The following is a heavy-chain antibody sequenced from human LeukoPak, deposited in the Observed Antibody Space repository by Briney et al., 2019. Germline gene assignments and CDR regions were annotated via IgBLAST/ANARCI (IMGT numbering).Heavy chain of an antibody. CDR1: GGSISSSSYY. Sequence: NTSETLSLTCTVSGGSISSSSYYWGWIRQPPGKGLEWIGSIYYSGSTYYNPSLKSRVTISVDTSKNQFSLRLSSVTAADTALYYCARVWAFGYFDVWGRGARVTVSS. V-gene: IGHV4-39*07. CDR3: ARVWAFGYFDV. J-gene: IGHJ2*01. D-gene: IGHD1-26*01. CDR2: IYYSGST.